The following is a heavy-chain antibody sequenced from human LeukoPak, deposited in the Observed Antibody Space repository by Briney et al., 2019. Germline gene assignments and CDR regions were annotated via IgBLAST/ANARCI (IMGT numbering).Heavy chain of an antibody. V-gene: IGHV4-31*03. CDR2: IYYGGST. D-gene: IGHD3-16*02. J-gene: IGHJ5*02. CDR1: GGSISSGGYY. CDR3: ARGPSLDDYVWGSYRYDWFDP. Sequence: PSETLSLTCTVSGGSISSGGYYWSWIRQHPGKGLEWIGYIYYGGSTYYNPSLKSRVTISVDTSKNQFSLKLSSVTAADTAVYYCARGPSLDDYVWGSYRYDWFDPWGQGTLVTVSS.